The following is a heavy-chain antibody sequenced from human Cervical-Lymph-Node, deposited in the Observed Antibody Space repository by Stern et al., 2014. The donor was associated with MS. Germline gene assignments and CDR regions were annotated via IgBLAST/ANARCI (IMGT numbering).Heavy chain of an antibody. D-gene: IGHD2-21*02. CDR3: ARGVTYCGGDCYGWYFDL. CDR2: ISSNGGST. J-gene: IGHJ2*01. CDR1: GFTFSSYA. V-gene: IGHV3-64*01. Sequence: VQLVESGGGLVQPGGSLRLSCAASGFTFSSYAMHLVRQAPGKGLEYVSVISSNGGSTYDANSVKGRFTISRDNSKNTLYLHMGSLRVEDMAVYYCARGVTYCGGDCYGWYFDLWGRGTLVTVSS.